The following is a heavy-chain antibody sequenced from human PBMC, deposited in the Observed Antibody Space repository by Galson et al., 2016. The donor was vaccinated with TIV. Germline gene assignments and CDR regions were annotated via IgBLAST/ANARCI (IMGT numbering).Heavy chain of an antibody. D-gene: IGHD4-17*01. CDR2: ISNDGNTK. V-gene: IGHV3-30-3*01. CDR3: ARSLTSDYGDPLDY. CDR1: GFTFNTYA. Sequence: SLRLSCAASGFTFNTYAIHWVRQAPGKGLEWVAAISNDGNTKHYADSVKGRFTISRDNSKNTVFLQMNSLRPEDTALYYCARSLTSDYGDPLDYWGQGTLVTVSS. J-gene: IGHJ4*02.